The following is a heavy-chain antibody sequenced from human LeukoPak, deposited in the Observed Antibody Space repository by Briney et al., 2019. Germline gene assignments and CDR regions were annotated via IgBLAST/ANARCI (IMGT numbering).Heavy chain of an antibody. Sequence: WGSLRLSCAASGFTFSDSFMSWVRQAPGKGLEWVGRSRNKADSYTAEYAASVKGRFTISRDESKNSLHLQISSLETEDAAVYYCATSSWYRLAYWGQGSLVTVSS. CDR3: ATSSWYRLAY. CDR2: SRNKADSYTA. CDR1: GFTFSDSF. J-gene: IGHJ4*02. V-gene: IGHV3-72*01. D-gene: IGHD6-13*01.